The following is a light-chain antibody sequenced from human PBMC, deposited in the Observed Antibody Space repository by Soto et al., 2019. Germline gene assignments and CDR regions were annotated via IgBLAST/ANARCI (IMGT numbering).Light chain of an antibody. Sequence: EIVLTQSPGTLSLSPGERATLSCRASQSVSSSYLAWYRQRPGQAPRLLIYGASISATGIPDRFSGSGSGTDFTRTISRLEPEDVAVFYCQQYGSSPFFGPGTKVDIK. V-gene: IGKV3-20*01. CDR2: GAS. CDR3: QQYGSSPF. J-gene: IGKJ3*01. CDR1: QSVSSSY.